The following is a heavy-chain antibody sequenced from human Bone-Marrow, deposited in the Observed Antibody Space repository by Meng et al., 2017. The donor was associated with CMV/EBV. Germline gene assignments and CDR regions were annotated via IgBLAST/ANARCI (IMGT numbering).Heavy chain of an antibody. Sequence: ASVKVSGKASGYTFTSYYMHWVRQAPGQGLEWMGIINPSGGSTSYAQKFQGRVTMTRDTSTSTVYMELSSLRSEDTAVYYCARDPRLHDSGSYEGPSNYFDYWGPGTLVTGSS. J-gene: IGHJ4*02. CDR1: GYTFTSYY. V-gene: IGHV1-46*01. D-gene: IGHD1-26*01. CDR2: INPSGGST. CDR3: ARDPRLHDSGSYEGPSNYFDY.